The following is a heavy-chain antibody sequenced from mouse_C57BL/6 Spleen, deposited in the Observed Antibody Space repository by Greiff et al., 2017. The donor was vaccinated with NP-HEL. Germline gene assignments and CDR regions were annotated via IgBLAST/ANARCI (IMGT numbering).Heavy chain of an antibody. J-gene: IGHJ1*03. Sequence: EVKVEESGGGLVQPGGSLSLSCAASGFTFTDYYMSWVRQPPGKALEWLGFIRNKANAYTTEYSASVKGRFTISRDNSQSILYLQMNALRAEDSATYYCARSIYYYGSSPWYFDVWGTGTTVTVSS. CDR2: IRNKANAYTT. V-gene: IGHV7-3*01. CDR3: ARSIYYYGSSPWYFDV. D-gene: IGHD1-1*01. CDR1: GFTFTDYY.